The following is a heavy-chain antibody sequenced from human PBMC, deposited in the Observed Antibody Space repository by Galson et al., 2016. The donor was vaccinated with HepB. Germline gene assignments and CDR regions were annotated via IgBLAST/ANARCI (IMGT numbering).Heavy chain of an antibody. Sequence: SVKVSCKASGYTFTGYYIHWVRQAPGQGLEWMGWINPKSGDTNYEQNFQVWVTMTSDTSLSTVYVELSRMRYDDTAVYYCARERLQRDLGWFERRAMDVWVQGTTFTVSS. D-gene: IGHD3-10*01. CDR2: INPKSGDT. J-gene: IGHJ6*02. CDR1: GYTFTGYY. V-gene: IGHV1-2*04. CDR3: ARERLQRDLGWFERRAMDV.